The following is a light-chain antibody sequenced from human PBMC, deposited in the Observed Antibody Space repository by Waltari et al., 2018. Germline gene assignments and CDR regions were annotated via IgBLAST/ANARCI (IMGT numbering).Light chain of an antibody. J-gene: IGLJ2*01. V-gene: IGLV1-47*01. CDR1: SSNIGSNP. CDR3: AAWDDSLEEV. Sequence: QPVLTQPPSASGTPGQRVTISCSGSSSNIGSNPVYWYQQLPGMAPTLLIYRNNQRPSGFPDRFSGSKSGTSASLAISGLRSEDEAHYYCAAWDDSLEEVFGGGTKLTVL. CDR2: RNN.